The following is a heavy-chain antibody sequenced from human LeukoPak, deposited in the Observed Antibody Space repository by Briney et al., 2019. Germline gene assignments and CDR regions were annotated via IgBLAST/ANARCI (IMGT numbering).Heavy chain of an antibody. J-gene: IGHJ1*01. CDR1: GGSFSGYY. CDR2: INHSGST. Sequence: PSETLSLTCAVYGGSFSGYYWSWIRQPPGKGLEWIGEINHSGSTNYNPSLKSRVTISVDTSKNQFSLKLSSVTAADTAVYYCALVVTATDGYFQHWGQGTLVTVSS. CDR3: ALVVTATDGYFQH. V-gene: IGHV4-34*01. D-gene: IGHD2-21*02.